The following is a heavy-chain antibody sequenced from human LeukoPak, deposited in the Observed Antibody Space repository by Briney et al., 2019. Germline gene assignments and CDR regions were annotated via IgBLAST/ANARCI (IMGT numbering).Heavy chain of an antibody. D-gene: IGHD5-24*01. CDR3: AKSREEIRGLDAFDI. V-gene: IGHV4-31*03. CDR2: IYYSGST. CDR1: GGSISSDDYC. Sequence: SETLSLACSVSGGSISSDDYCWNWIRQHPGKGLEWIGYIYYSGSTYYNPSLKSRVALSVDTSKNQFSLKLSSLTAADTAVYYCAKSREEIRGLDAFDIWGQGTMVTVSS. J-gene: IGHJ3*02.